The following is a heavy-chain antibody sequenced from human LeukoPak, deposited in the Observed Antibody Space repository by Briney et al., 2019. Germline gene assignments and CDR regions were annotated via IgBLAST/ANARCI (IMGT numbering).Heavy chain of an antibody. Sequence: PGGSLTLSWTASGFSLCSYAMHWVRQAPGKGLEYISAISSNGRSAYYANTVKGRFTISRDISKNMVYLQMGSLRPEDMAVYYCARVVPYYDFWSGPVDYWGQGILVTVST. CDR2: ISSNGRSA. V-gene: IGHV3-64*01. J-gene: IGHJ4*02. D-gene: IGHD3-3*01. CDR1: GFSLCSYA. CDR3: ARVVPYYDFWSGPVDY.